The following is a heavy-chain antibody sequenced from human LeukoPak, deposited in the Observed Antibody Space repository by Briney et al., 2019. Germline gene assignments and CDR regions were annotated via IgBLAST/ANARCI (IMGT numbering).Heavy chain of an antibody. CDR3: ARATEHMVRGVLFDP. D-gene: IGHD3-10*01. CDR1: GFTFDDYA. V-gene: IGHV3-9*01. Sequence: GRSLRLSCAASGFTFDDYAMHWVRQAPGKGPEWVSGISWNSGSIGYADSVKGRFTISRDNSKNTLYLQMNSLRAEDTAVYYCARATEHMVRGVLFDPWGQGTLVTVSS. J-gene: IGHJ5*02. CDR2: ISWNSGSI.